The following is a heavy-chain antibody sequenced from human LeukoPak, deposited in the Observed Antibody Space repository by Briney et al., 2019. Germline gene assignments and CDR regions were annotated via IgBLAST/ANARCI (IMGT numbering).Heavy chain of an antibody. Sequence: GGSLRLSCAASGFTVSSNYMSWVRQAPGKGLEWVSVIYSGGSTYYADSVKGRFTISRDNAKNSLYLQMNSLRAEDTALYYCAKDSDYYDSSGYRHWGQGTLVTVSS. D-gene: IGHD3-22*01. V-gene: IGHV3-53*05. CDR1: GFTVSSNY. CDR2: IYSGGST. CDR3: AKDSDYYDSSGYRH. J-gene: IGHJ4*02.